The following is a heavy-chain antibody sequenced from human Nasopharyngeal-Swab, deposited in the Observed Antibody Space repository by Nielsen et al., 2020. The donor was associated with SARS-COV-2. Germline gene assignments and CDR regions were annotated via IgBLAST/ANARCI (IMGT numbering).Heavy chain of an antibody. CDR3: AKDIRRVRWLQLFDY. D-gene: IGHD5-24*01. Sequence: GGSLRLFCAASGFTFNNYNFNWVRQAPGKGLEWVSGISWNSGSIGYADSVKGRFTISRDNAKNSLYLQMNSLRAEDTALYYCAKDIRRVRWLQLFDYWGQGTLVTVSS. CDR2: ISWNSGSI. V-gene: IGHV3-9*01. CDR1: GFTFNNYN. J-gene: IGHJ4*02.